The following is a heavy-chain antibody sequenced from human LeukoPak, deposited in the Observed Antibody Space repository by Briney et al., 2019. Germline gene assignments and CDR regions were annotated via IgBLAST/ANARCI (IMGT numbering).Heavy chain of an antibody. Sequence: PSETLSLTCTVSGGSISSNYWSWIRQPPGKGLEWIGLLYYTGTTNYNSSLKGRATISADTSKKYFSLKLTSVTAADTAVYYCASGYYHFMDVWGKGITVTVSS. J-gene: IGHJ6*03. CDR3: ASGYYHFMDV. CDR2: LYYTGTT. D-gene: IGHD6-13*01. CDR1: GGSISSNY. V-gene: IGHV4-59*01.